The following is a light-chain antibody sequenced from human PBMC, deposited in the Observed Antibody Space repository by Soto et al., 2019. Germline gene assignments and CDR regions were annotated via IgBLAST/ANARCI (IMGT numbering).Light chain of an antibody. J-gene: IGLJ3*02. CDR3: QSYGSGIQGV. CDR2: EDN. V-gene: IGLV6-57*04. CDR1: SGNIASNY. Sequence: NFMLTQPHSVSESPGKTVTISCTRSSGNIASNYVQWYQQRPGSAPTTVIYEDNLRPSGVPDRFSGSIDRSSNSASLTISGLKTEDEADHFCQSYGSGIQGVFGGGTKLTVL.